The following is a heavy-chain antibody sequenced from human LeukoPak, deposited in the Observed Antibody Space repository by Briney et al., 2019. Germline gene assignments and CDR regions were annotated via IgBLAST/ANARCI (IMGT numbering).Heavy chain of an antibody. J-gene: IGHJ3*02. CDR1: GFTVSNNY. CDR2: IYSGGST. Sequence: GGSLRLSCAASGFTVSNNYMSWVRQAPGKGLEWVSVIYSGGSTYYADSVRGRFTISRDNSKNSLYLQMNSLRAEDTALYYCARLGVGATRDAFDIWGQGTMVTVSS. V-gene: IGHV3-53*01. CDR3: ARLGVGATRDAFDI. D-gene: IGHD1-26*01.